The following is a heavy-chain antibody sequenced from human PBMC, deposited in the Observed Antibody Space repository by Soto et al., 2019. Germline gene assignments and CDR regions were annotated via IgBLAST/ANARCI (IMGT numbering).Heavy chain of an antibody. J-gene: IGHJ4*02. CDR1: GYTFTDFY. CDR2: INPNSGGT. D-gene: IGHD6-19*01. CDR3: ATARTIFSVSGEPQYFFYF. Sequence: ASVKVSCKTSGYTFTDFYMHWVRQAPGQGLEWMGWINPNSGGTKYAQNFQGWVTMTRDTSISTAYMELSRLRSDDTAVYYCATARTIFSVSGEPQYFFYFCGQRTLVIGSA. V-gene: IGHV1-2*04.